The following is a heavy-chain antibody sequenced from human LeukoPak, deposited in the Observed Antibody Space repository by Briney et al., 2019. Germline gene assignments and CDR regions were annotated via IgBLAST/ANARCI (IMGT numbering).Heavy chain of an antibody. J-gene: IGHJ5*02. CDR3: ARDFLYYYDSSGPYNWFDP. Sequence: ASVKVSCKASGYTFTGYYMHWVRQAPGQGLEWMGWINPNSGGTNYAQKLQGRVTMTTDTSTSTAYMELRSLRSDDTAVYYCARDFLYYYDSSGPYNWFDPWGQGTLVTVSS. CDR1: GYTFTGYY. D-gene: IGHD3-22*01. CDR2: INPNSGGT. V-gene: IGHV1-2*02.